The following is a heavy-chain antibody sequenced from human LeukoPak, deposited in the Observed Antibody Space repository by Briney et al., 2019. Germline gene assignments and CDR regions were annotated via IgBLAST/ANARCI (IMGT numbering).Heavy chain of an antibody. CDR3: ARGRHSNYASTWAFDP. D-gene: IGHD4-11*01. J-gene: IGHJ5*02. CDR1: GYTFTSYD. Sequence: ASVKVSCKASGYTFTSYDINWVRQATGQGLEWMGWTNPNSGNTGYAQKFQGRVTITRNTSISTAYMELSSLRCEDTAVYYCARGRHSNYASTWAFDPWGQGTLVTVSS. V-gene: IGHV1-8*03. CDR2: TNPNSGNT.